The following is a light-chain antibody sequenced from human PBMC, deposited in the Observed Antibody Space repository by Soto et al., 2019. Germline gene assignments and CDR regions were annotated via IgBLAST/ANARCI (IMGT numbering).Light chain of an antibody. CDR3: QQFYNYFRT. CDR2: KAS. Sequence: DIQMTQSPSTLSASVGDRVTITCRASQSISSWMAWYQQKPGKAPKLLIYKASSLESGVPSRFSGSGSGTEFTLTISSLQPDDFANYYCQQFYNYFRTFGQGTKVEIK. CDR1: QSISSW. J-gene: IGKJ1*01. V-gene: IGKV1-5*03.